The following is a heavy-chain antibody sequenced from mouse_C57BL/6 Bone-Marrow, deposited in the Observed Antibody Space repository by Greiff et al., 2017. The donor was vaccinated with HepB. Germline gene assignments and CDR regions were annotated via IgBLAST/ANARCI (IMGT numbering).Heavy chain of an antibody. CDR3: ARYGDYCDSSHWYFDD. Sequence: VQLQQPGAELVKPGASVKLSCKASGYTFTSYWMHWVKQRPGQGLEWIGMIHPNSGSTNYNEKFKSKATLTVDKSSSTAYMQLSSLTSEDSAVYDCARYGDYCDSSHWYFDDWGKGTTVTVSS. CDR2: IHPNSGST. D-gene: IGHD1-1*01. CDR1: GYTFTSYW. V-gene: IGHV1-64*01. J-gene: IGHJ1*03.